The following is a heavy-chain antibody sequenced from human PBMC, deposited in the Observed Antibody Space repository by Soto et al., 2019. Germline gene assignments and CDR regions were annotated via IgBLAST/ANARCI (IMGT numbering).Heavy chain of an antibody. J-gene: IGHJ6*02. V-gene: IGHV1-69*02. Sequence: ASVKVSCKASGGTFSSYTISWVRQAPGQGLEWMGRIIPILGIANYAQKFQGRVTITADKSTSTAYMELSSLRSEDTAVYYCARGHYYDSSGYYYIMDVWAQGTTVTVSS. CDR3: ARGHYYDSSGYYYIMDV. CDR1: GGTFSSYT. D-gene: IGHD3-22*01. CDR2: IIPILGIA.